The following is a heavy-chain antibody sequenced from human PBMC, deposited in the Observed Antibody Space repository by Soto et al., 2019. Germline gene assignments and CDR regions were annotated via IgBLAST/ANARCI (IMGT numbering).Heavy chain of an antibody. CDR2: INPSGGST. V-gene: IGHV1-46*01. D-gene: IGHD6-13*01. Sequence: ASVKVSCKISGGSFSSYAFNWVRQAPGQGLEWMGIINPSGGSTSYAQKFQGRVTMTRDTSTSTVYVELSSLRSEDTAVYYCARGEDIAAAGTPSFDYWGQGTLVTVSS. CDR3: ARGEDIAAAGTPSFDY. J-gene: IGHJ4*02. CDR1: GGSFSSYA.